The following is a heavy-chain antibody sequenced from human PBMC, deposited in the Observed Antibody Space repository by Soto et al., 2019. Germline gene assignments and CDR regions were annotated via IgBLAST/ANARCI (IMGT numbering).Heavy chain of an antibody. V-gene: IGHV1-46*01. D-gene: IGHD3-3*01. CDR1: GFTFTNFH. J-gene: IGHJ6*02. CDR3: ARGDAIFGVVIILKNSYYYGMDV. Sequence: ASVKVSCKASGFTFTNFHIHWVRQAPGQGLEWLGLINLSGGTTSYTQKFQGRVTLTRGTSTSTVYMELSSLRSEDTAVYYCARGDAIFGVVIILKNSYYYGMDVWGQGTTVTVSS. CDR2: INLSGGTT.